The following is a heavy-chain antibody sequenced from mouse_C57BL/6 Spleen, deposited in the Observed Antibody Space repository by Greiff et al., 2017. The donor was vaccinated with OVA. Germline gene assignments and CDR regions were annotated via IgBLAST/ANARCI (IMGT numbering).Heavy chain of an antibody. J-gene: IGHJ2*01. V-gene: IGHV2-5*01. CDR3: AKNKGDLYYFDY. CDR1: GFSLTSSG. Sequence: VQLQQSGPGLVQPSQSLSITCTVSGFSLTSSGVHWVRQSPGKGLEWLGVIWRGGSTDYNAAFMSRLSITKDNSKSQVFYKINSLQADDTAIYYCAKNKGDLYYFDYWGQGTTLTVSS. D-gene: IGHD3-3*01. CDR2: IWRGGST.